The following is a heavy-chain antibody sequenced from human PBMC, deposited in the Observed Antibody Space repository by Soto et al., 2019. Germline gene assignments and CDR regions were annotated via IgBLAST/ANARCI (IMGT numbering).Heavy chain of an antibody. CDR3: ARRYGSAFDI. CDR1: GGSISSYY. V-gene: IGHV4-59*01. D-gene: IGHD3-10*01. J-gene: IGHJ3*02. CDR2: IYYSGST. Sequence: SETLSLTCTVSGGSISSYYWSWIRQPPGKELEWIGYIYYSGSTNYNPSLKSRVTISVDTSKNQFSLKLSSVTAADTAVYYCARRYGSAFDISGQGTMVTVSS.